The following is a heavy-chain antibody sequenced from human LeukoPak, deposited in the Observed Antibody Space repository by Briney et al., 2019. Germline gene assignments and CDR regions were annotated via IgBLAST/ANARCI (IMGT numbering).Heavy chain of an antibody. CDR2: IYYSGST. V-gene: IGHV4-59*01. D-gene: IGHD6-19*01. Sequence: SETLSLTCTVSGGSISSYYWSWIRQPPGKGLEWIGYIYYSGSTNYNPSLKSRVTISVGTSKNQFSLKLSSVTAADTAVYYCARTSLNSSGWYQNYWYFDLWGRGTLVTVSS. CDR3: ARTSLNSSGWYQNYWYFDL. CDR1: GGSISSYY. J-gene: IGHJ2*01.